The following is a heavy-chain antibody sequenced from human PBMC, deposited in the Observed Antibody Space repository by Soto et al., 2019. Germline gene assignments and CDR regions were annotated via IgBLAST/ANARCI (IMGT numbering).Heavy chain of an antibody. CDR3: VNGGWLGD. CDR2: INNDGSRA. V-gene: IGHV3-74*01. CDR1: GFTFRNNW. Sequence: EVQLVESGGGLVQPGESLRLSCVASGFTFRNNWMHWARQAPGKGLVWVAHINNDGSRAIYADSVKGRFTISRDNAENTLFLLMDSLRVEDTAVYYCVNGGWLGDWGQGTLVTVSS. J-gene: IGHJ4*02. D-gene: IGHD3-10*01.